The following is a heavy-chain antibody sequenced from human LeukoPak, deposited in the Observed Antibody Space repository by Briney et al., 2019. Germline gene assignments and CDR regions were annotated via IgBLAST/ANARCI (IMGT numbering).Heavy chain of an antibody. V-gene: IGHV1-2*02. D-gene: IGHD6-13*01. CDR2: INPNSGGT. J-gene: IGHJ6*03. CDR1: GYTFTGYY. CDR3: ARVPQYSSSWDYYYYMDV. Sequence: ASVKVSCKASGYTFTGYYMHWVRQAPGQGLGWMGWINPNSGGTNYAQKFQGRVTMTRDTSISTAYMELSRLRSDDTAVYYCARVPQYSSSWDYYYYMDVWGKGTTVTVSS.